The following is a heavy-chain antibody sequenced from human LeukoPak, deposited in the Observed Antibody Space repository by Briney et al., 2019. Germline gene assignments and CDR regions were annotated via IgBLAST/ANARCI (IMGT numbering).Heavy chain of an antibody. CDR3: ASTYYYDSSGYHMDV. CDR2: IYYSGST. V-gene: IGHV4-59*08. CDR1: GGSISRYY. Sequence: SETLSLTCTVSGGSISRYYWSWIRQPPGKGLEWIGYIYYSGSTNYNPSLKSRVTISVDTSKNQFSLKLSSVTAADTAVYYCASTYYYDSSGYHMDVWGQGTTVTVSS. J-gene: IGHJ6*02. D-gene: IGHD3-22*01.